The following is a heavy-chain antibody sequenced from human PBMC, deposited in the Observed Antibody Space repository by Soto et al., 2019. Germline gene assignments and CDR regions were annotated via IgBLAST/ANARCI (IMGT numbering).Heavy chain of an antibody. CDR1: GGSISSGGYY. CDR3: ARDHLGDYGDYVPHYYYYGMDV. CDR2: IYYSGST. J-gene: IGHJ6*02. Sequence: QVQLQESGPGLVKPSQTLSLTCTVSGGSISSGGYYWSWIRQHPGKGLEWIGYIYYSGSTYYNPSLKSRVTISVDTSKNQFSLKLSSVTAADTAVYYCARDHLGDYGDYVPHYYYYGMDVWGQGTTVTVSS. D-gene: IGHD4-17*01. V-gene: IGHV4-31*03.